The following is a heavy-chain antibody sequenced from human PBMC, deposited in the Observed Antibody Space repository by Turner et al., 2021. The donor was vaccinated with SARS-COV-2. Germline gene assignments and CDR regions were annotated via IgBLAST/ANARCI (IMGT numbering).Heavy chain of an antibody. CDR1: GGSISSSSYY. V-gene: IGHV4-39*01. J-gene: IGHJ6*02. Sequence: QLQLQESGPGLVKPSETLSLTCTVSGGSISSSSYYWGWIRQPPGKGLEWIGTIDYSGSTYYNPSLKSRVTISVDTSKNQFSLKLSSVTAADTAVYYCASESVLRFLEWLSSGPYYGMDVWGQGTTVTVSS. D-gene: IGHD3-3*01. CDR3: ASESVLRFLEWLSSGPYYGMDV. CDR2: IDYSGST.